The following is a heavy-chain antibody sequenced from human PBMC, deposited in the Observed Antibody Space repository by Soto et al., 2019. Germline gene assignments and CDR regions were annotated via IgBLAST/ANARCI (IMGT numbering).Heavy chain of an antibody. J-gene: IGHJ6*02. D-gene: IGHD6-19*01. CDR3: ARDFSSGWYRDYYYYYGMDV. CDR1: GGSISSSSYY. CDR2: IYYSGST. V-gene: IGHV4-39*01. Sequence: PSETLSLTCTVSGGSISSSSYYWGWIRQPPGKGLEWIGSIYYSGSTYYNPSLKSRVTISVDTSKNQFSLKLSSVTAADTAVYYCARDFSSGWYRDYYYYYGMDVWGQGTTVTVS.